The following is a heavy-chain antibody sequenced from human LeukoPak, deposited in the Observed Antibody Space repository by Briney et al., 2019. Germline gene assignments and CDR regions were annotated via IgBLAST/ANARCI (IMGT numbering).Heavy chain of an antibody. V-gene: IGHV3-66*04. D-gene: IGHD2-2*01. Sequence: PGGSLRLSCAASGFTVSSNYMSWVRQAPGKGLEWVSIIYSGDNTYYADSVKGRFTISRDNSKNTLYLQMDSLRGEDTAVYYCAKRTEYCSSTRCAFWYFDLWGRGTLVTVSS. CDR1: GFTVSSNY. CDR2: IYSGDNT. J-gene: IGHJ2*01. CDR3: AKRTEYCSSTRCAFWYFDL.